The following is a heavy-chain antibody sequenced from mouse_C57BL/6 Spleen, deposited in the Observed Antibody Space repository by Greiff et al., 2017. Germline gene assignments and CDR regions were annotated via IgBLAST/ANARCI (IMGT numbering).Heavy chain of an antibody. V-gene: IGHV1-26*01. D-gene: IGHD2-4*01. CDR3: ASQIELYDYDVNYYAMDY. CDR2: INPNNGGT. Sequence: VQLQQSGPELVKPGASVKISCKASGYTFTDYYMNWVKQSHGKSLEWIGDINPNNGGTSYNQKFKGKATLTVDKSSSTAYMELRCLTSEDSAYSYCASQIELYDYDVNYYAMDYWGQGTSVPVSS. CDR1: GYTFTDYY. J-gene: IGHJ4*01.